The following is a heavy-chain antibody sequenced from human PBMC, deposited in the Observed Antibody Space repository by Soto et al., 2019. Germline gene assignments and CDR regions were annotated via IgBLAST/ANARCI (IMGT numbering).Heavy chain of an antibody. D-gene: IGHD6-13*01. CDR3: ARDPAAPGIAAAGTFDY. V-gene: IGHV3-33*01. CDR1: GFTFSSYG. J-gene: IGHJ4*02. Sequence: QVQLVESGGGVVQPGRSLRLSCAASGFTFSSYGMHWVRQAPGKGLEWVAVIWYDGSNKYYADSVKGRVTITRDNSKNTLYLQMNSRRAEDTAVYYCARDPAAPGIAAAGTFDYWGQGTLVTVSS. CDR2: IWYDGSNK.